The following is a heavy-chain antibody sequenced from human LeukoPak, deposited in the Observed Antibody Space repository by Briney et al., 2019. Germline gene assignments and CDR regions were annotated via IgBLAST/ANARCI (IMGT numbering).Heavy chain of an antibody. Sequence: GGSLRLSCAASGFTFSSYEMNWVRQAPGEGLEWVSYISSSGSTIYYADSVKGRFTISRDNAKNTLYLQMNSRRAEDTAVYYCGRRASVVVRARYGMDVWGKGTTVTVSS. CDR1: GFTFSSYE. CDR3: GRRASVVVRARYGMDV. J-gene: IGHJ6*04. D-gene: IGHD2-2*01. V-gene: IGHV3-48*03. CDR2: ISSSGSTI.